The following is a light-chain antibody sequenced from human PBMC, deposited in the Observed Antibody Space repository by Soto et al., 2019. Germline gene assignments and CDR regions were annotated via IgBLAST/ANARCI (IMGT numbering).Light chain of an antibody. CDR1: QSVYSSY. CDR2: GAS. V-gene: IGKV3-20*01. J-gene: IGKJ1*01. Sequence: DIVLTQSPGTLSLSPGERATLSCRASQSVYSSYLAWYQQKPGQPPRLLIYGASSRAIGIPDRFSGSGSETEFSPTISRLEPADFAVYYCQQYGSSPLTFGQGTKVEIK. CDR3: QQYGSSPLT.